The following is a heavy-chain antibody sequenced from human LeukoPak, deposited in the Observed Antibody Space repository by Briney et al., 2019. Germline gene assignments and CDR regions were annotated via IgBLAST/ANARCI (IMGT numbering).Heavy chain of an antibody. CDR3: ARGETSSLNYYYYYMDV. J-gene: IGHJ6*03. D-gene: IGHD6-6*01. CDR2: IYHSGST. CDR1: GGSISSSNW. Sequence: PSETLSLTCAVSGGSISSSNWWSWVRQPPGKGLEWIGEIYHSGSTNYNPSLKSRVTISVDKSKNQSSLKLSSVTAADTAVYYCARGETSSLNYYYYYMDVWGKGTTVTVSS. V-gene: IGHV4-4*02.